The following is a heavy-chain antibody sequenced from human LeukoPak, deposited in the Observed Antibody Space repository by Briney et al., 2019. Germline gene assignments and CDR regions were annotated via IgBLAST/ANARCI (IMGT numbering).Heavy chain of an antibody. CDR3: ARWLQTRYYMDV. CDR1: GFTFSSYA. J-gene: IGHJ6*03. Sequence: GGSLRLXCAASGFTFSSYAMSWVRQAPGKGLEWVSSISIASSYIFYADSVKGRFTISRDNANNSLYLQMSSLRAEDTAVYYCARWLQTRYYMDVWGKGTTVTVSS. V-gene: IGHV3-21*01. D-gene: IGHD5-24*01. CDR2: ISIASSYI.